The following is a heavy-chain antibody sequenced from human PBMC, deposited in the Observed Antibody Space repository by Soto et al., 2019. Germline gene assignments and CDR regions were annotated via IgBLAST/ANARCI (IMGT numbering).Heavy chain of an antibody. CDR2: IYYSGST. Sequence: QVQLQESGPGLVKPSETLSLTCTVSGGAVSSGSYYWSWIRQPPGKVLELIGYIYYSGSTNYNPPLKSRVTISVATSKNQFSLKLSSVTAADTAVYYCARAMAPYSSSWFSRYFALWGRGTLVTVSS. CDR1: GGAVSSGSYY. CDR3: ARAMAPYSSSWFSRYFAL. J-gene: IGHJ2*01. V-gene: IGHV4-61*01. D-gene: IGHD6-13*01.